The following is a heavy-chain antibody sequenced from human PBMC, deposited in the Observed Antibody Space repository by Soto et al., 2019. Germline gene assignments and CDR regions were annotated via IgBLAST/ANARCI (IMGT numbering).Heavy chain of an antibody. Sequence: QVQLEESGPGLVKPSETLSLTCTVSGGSISRYYWSWIRQSPGKGLEWIGYIYHTGTTDYNPSLXXRXXISVDTSKKQFSLRLRSVTAADTAIYYCARLSAGHGDNHDYWGQGTLVTVSS. J-gene: IGHJ4*02. D-gene: IGHD4-17*01. CDR1: GGSISRYY. CDR2: IYHTGTT. CDR3: ARLSAGHGDNHDY. V-gene: IGHV4-59*08.